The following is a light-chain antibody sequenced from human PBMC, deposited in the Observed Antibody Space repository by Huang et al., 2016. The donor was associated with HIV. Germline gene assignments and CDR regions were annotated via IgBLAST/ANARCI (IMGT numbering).Light chain of an antibody. CDR1: QVISDS. V-gene: IGKV1-NL1*01. Sequence: DIQMTQSPSSLSASVGARVTITCRASQVISDSLAWYQQKPGKAPNLLLYTASRLESGVPSRFSGSGSGRNYTLTISSRQPEDFATYYCQQYYSNPRTFGQGTKVEIK. CDR3: QQYYSNPRT. J-gene: IGKJ1*01. CDR2: TAS.